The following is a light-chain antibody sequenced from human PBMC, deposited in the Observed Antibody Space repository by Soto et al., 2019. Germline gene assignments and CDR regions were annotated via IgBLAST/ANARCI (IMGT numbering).Light chain of an antibody. J-gene: IGLJ2*01. V-gene: IGLV4-69*01. CDR1: SGHSSYA. CDR3: QTWGTGDVV. CDR2: LNSDGSH. Sequence: QPVLTQSPSASASLGAPVKLTCTLSSGHSSYAIAWHQQQPEKGPRYLMKLNSDGSHSKGDGIPDRFSGSSSGAERYLTISSLQSEDEADYYCQTWGTGDVVFGGGTKLTVL.